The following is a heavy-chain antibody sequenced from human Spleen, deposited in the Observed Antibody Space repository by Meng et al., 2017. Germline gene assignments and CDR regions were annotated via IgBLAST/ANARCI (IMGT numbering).Heavy chain of an antibody. CDR3: ARDRCGGDCYSAVGEHDY. CDR2: INTNTGNP. D-gene: IGHD2-21*02. J-gene: IGHJ4*02. Sequence: QVQLVQSGSELKKPGASVKVSCKASVYTFTKYAMNWVRQAPGQGLEWMGWINTNTGNPTYAQGFTGRFVFSLDTSVSTAYLQMSSLKAEDTAVYYCARDRCGGDCYSAVGEHDYWGQGTLVTVSS. CDR1: VYTFTKYA. V-gene: IGHV7-4-1*02.